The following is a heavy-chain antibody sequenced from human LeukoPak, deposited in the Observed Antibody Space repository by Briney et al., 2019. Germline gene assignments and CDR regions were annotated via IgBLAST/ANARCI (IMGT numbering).Heavy chain of an antibody. J-gene: IGHJ4*02. Sequence: PGGSLRLSCAASGFTFSSYAMSWVRQAPGKGLEWVSAISGSGGSTYYADSVKGRFTISRDNSKNTLYLQMSSLRAEDTAVYYCAKDQYDSSIFDYWGQGTLVTVSS. CDR3: AKDQYDSSIFDY. V-gene: IGHV3-23*01. CDR1: GFTFSSYA. CDR2: ISGSGGST. D-gene: IGHD3-22*01.